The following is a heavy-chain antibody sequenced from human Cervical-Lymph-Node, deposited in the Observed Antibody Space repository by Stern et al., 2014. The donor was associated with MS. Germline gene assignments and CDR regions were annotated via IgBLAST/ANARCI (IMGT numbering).Heavy chain of an antibody. J-gene: IGHJ4*02. CDR1: GYTLTSYG. CDR2: ISAYNGKT. Sequence: VQLVESGAEVKKPGASVKVSCKASGYTLTSYGISWVRQAPGQGLEWMGWISAYNGKTNYAQKLQGRVTMTTDTSTSTAYMELRSLRSDDTAVYYCARERPIYGGNYYTRTFDYWGQGTLVTVPS. CDR3: ARERPIYGGNYYTRTFDY. V-gene: IGHV1-18*01. D-gene: IGHD1-26*01.